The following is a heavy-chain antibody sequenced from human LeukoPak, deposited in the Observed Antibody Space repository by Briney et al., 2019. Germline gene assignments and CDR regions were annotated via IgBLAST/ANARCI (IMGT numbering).Heavy chain of an antibody. CDR2: IYYSGST. V-gene: IGHV4-31*03. CDR3: ARDKNFFSNWFDP. CDR1: GGSISSGGYY. Sequence: PLQTLSLTCTVSGGSISSGGYYWSWIRQHPGKGLEWIGYIYYSGSTYYNPSLKSRVTISVDTSKNQFSLKLSSVTAADTAVYYCARDKNFFSNWFDPWGQGTLVTVSS. J-gene: IGHJ5*02. D-gene: IGHD3-3*01.